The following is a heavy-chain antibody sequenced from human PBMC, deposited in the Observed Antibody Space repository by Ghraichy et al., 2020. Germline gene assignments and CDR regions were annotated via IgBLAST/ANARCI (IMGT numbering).Heavy chain of an antibody. D-gene: IGHD1-26*01. CDR2: INPSGGST. CDR1: GYTFTSYY. V-gene: IGHV1-46*01. Sequence: ASVKVSCKASGYTFTSYYMHWVRQAPGQGLEWMGIINPSGGSTSYAQKFQGRVTMTRDTSTSTVYMELSSLRSEDTAVYYCASEVGATTSMGWFDPWGQGTLVTVSS. J-gene: IGHJ5*02. CDR3: ASEVGATTSMGWFDP.